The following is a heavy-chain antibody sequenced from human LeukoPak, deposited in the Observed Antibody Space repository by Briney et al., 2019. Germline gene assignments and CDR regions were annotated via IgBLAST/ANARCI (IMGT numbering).Heavy chain of an antibody. V-gene: IGHV4-59*01. CDR2: IYYSGST. Sequence: SETLSLTCTVSGGSISSYYWSWIRQPPGKGLEWIGYIYYSGSTNYNPSLKSRVTISVDTSKNQFSLKLSSVTAADTAVYYCARSDSSSWYYFDYWGQGTLVTVST. CDR3: ARSDSSSWYYFDY. J-gene: IGHJ4*02. CDR1: GGSISSYY. D-gene: IGHD6-13*01.